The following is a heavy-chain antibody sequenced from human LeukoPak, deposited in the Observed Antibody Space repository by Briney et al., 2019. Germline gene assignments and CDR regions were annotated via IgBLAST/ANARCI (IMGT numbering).Heavy chain of an antibody. Sequence: SETLSLTCAVYGGSFSGYYWSWIRQPPGKGLEWIGEINHSGSTNYNPSLKSRVTISVDTSKNQFSLKLSSVTAADMAVYYCARVGAAGAGNWGQGTLVTVSS. J-gene: IGHJ4*02. V-gene: IGHV4-34*01. D-gene: IGHD6-13*01. CDR1: GGSFSGYY. CDR2: INHSGST. CDR3: ARVGAAGAGN.